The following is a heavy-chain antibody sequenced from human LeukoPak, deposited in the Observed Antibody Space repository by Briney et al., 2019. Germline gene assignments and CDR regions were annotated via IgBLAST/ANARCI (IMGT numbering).Heavy chain of an antibody. CDR1: RFTFSSYW. D-gene: IGHD3-22*01. CDR2: IKQDGSEK. V-gene: IGHV3-7*05. Sequence: GGSLRLSCAASRFTFSSYWMTWVRQAPGKGVEWVANIKQDGSEKHYVHSVQGRFTISRDNAKNSLYLQINSLRAEDTAVYYCARDVGYDSSGSYPYYFDYWGLGTLVTVSS. CDR3: ARDVGYDSSGSYPYYFDY. J-gene: IGHJ4*02.